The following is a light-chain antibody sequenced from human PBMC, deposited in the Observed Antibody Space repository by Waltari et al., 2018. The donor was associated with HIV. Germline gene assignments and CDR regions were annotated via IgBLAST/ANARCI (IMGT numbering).Light chain of an antibody. CDR2: RND. V-gene: IGLV1-44*01. CDR3: ASWDDNLNHWV. CDR1: NSNVGNNF. J-gene: IGLJ3*02. Sequence: QSVLTQTPSASRAPGQRILMSCSGTNSNVGNNFFSWFQQVSGGAPKLVIYRNDQRPSGVPARLSAAKSGSTASLAIAGLQSDDEAEYFCASWDDNLNHWVFGGGTKLTV.